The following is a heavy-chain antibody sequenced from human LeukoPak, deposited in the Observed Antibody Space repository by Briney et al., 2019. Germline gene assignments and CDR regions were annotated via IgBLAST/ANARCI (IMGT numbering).Heavy chain of an antibody. D-gene: IGHD4-17*01. Sequence: PSETLSLTCTVSGGSISSSSYYWGWIRRPPGKGLEWIGSIYYSGSTYYNPSLKSRATISVDTSKNQFSLKLSSVTAADTAVYYCARHGDYGDYGDYFDYWGQGTLVTVSS. CDR3: ARHGDYGDYGDYFDY. J-gene: IGHJ4*02. V-gene: IGHV4-39*01. CDR1: GGSISSSSYY. CDR2: IYYSGST.